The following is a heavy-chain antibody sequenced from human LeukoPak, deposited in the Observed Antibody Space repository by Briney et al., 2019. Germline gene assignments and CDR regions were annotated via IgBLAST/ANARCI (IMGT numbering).Heavy chain of an antibody. D-gene: IGHD2-15*01. CDR1: GGSISSSSYY. Sequence: PSETLSLTCTVSGGSISSSSYYWGWIRQPPGKGLEWIVSIYYSGSTYYNPSLKSRVTISVDTSKNQFSLKLSSVTAADTAVYYCARGYCSGGSCYSYYYYNYMDVWGKGTTVTVSS. J-gene: IGHJ6*03. V-gene: IGHV4-39*07. CDR3: ARGYCSGGSCYSYYYYNYMDV. CDR2: IYYSGST.